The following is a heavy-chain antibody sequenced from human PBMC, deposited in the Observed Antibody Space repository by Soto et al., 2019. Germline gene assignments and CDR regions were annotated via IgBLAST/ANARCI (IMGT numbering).Heavy chain of an antibody. J-gene: IGHJ5*02. CDR2: IYYSGST. CDR1: GGSISSGGYY. D-gene: IGHD6-19*01. Sequence: SETLSLTCTVSGGSISSGGYYWSWIRQHPGKGLEWIGYIYYSGSTYYNPSLRSRVTISVDTSKNQFSLKLSSVTAADTAVYYCARDAIAVAGRLDPWGQGTLVTVSS. V-gene: IGHV4-31*03. CDR3: ARDAIAVAGRLDP.